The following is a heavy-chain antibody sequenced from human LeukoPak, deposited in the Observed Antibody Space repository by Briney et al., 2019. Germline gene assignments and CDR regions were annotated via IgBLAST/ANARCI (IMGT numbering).Heavy chain of an antibody. V-gene: IGHV1-18*04. CDR2: ISAYNGNT. D-gene: IGHD4-17*01. Sequence: ASVKVSCKASGYTFTGYYMHWVRQAPGQGLEWMGWISAYNGNTNYAQKLQGRVTMTTDTSTSTAYMELRSLRSDDTAVYYCARPMDYGDSGSFDYWGQGTLVTVSS. J-gene: IGHJ4*02. CDR1: GYTFTGYY. CDR3: ARPMDYGDSGSFDY.